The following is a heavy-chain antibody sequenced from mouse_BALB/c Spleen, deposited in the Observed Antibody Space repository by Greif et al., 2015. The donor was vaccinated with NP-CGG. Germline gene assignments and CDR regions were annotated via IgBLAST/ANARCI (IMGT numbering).Heavy chain of an antibody. V-gene: IGHV1-63*02. CDR2: IYPGGGYT. D-gene: IGHD1-1*01. Sequence: VKLMESGAELVRPGTSVKMSCKAAGYTFTNYWIGWVKQRPGHGLEWIGDIYPGGGYTNYNEKFKGKATLTADTSSSTAYMQLSSLTSEDSAIYYCARALLDGSSYRFAYWGQGTLVTVSA. J-gene: IGHJ3*01. CDR1: GYTFTNYW. CDR3: ARALLDGSSYRFAY.